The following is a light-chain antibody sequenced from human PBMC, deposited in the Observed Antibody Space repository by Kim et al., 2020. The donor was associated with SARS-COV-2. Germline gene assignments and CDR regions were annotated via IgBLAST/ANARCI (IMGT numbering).Light chain of an antibody. CDR3: QLAKSFPHT. V-gene: IGKV1-13*02. CDR1: QDISSS. J-gene: IGKJ3*01. Sequence: AIQLTQSPSSLSASVGDRVTITCRASQDISSSLAWYQQKPGKAPKLLICDASSLQSGVPSRFSGSGSGTDFTLTISSLQPEDFATYYCQLAKSFPHTFGPGTKVDIK. CDR2: DAS.